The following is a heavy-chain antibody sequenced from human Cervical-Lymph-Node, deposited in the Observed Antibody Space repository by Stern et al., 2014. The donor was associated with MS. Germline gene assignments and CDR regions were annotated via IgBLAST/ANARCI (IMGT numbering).Heavy chain of an antibody. CDR3: ARTKYMVRGWFDP. V-gene: IGHV4-59*01. D-gene: IGHD3-10*01. CDR2: IYYSGST. CDR1: GGSISSYY. Sequence: VQLQESGPGLVKPSETLSLRCAVSGGSISSYYWSWIRQPPGKGLEWIGYIYYSGSTNYNPSLKSRVSISIDSSKTKFSLRLTSVTAADTATYFCARTKYMVRGWFDPWGQGTLVSVSS. J-gene: IGHJ5*02.